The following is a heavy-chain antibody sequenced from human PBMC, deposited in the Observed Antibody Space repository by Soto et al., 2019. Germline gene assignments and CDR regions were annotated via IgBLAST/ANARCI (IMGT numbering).Heavy chain of an antibody. V-gene: IGHV3-30*03. CDR1: GFTFGSYG. CDR3: TAVWYCSGGSCYPDDLIPYYYYGMDV. J-gene: IGHJ6*02. D-gene: IGHD2-15*01. Sequence: GRPLRLSYGASGFTFGSYGRRWVSQAPGKGLEWVAVISYDGSNKYYADSVKGRFTISRDNSKNTAYLQMNSLKTEDTAVYYCTAVWYCSGGSCYPDDLIPYYYYGMDVWGQGTTVTVSS. CDR2: ISYDGSNK.